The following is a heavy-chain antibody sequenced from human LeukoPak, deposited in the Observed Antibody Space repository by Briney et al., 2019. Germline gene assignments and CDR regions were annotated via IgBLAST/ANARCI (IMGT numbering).Heavy chain of an antibody. J-gene: IGHJ3*01. CDR3: ARQGPGGRSFDV. CDR2: MYNSGSN. Sequence: AETLSLPCTVSGGPIRTYYWSWIRQPPGKGLEWIGYMYNSGSNNYNPPLKSRVNISIDTSKKHVSLRLSSLNAADTAGYYCARQGPGGRSFDVWGQGTTGTVSS. D-gene: IGHD1-26*01. CDR1: GGPIRTYY. V-gene: IGHV4-59*08.